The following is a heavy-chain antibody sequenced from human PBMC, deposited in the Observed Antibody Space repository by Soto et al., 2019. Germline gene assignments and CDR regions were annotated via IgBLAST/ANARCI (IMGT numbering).Heavy chain of an antibody. CDR2: ISSSGSTI. D-gene: IGHD5-12*01. J-gene: IGHJ5*02. Sequence: GGSLRLSCAASGFTFSDYYMSWIRQAPGKGLEWVSYISSSGSTIYYADSVKGRFTISRDNAKNSLYLQMNSLRAEDTAVYYCARDNLRGYSGYDFSWGQGTLVTVSS. V-gene: IGHV3-11*01. CDR1: GFTFSDYY. CDR3: ARDNLRGYSGYDFS.